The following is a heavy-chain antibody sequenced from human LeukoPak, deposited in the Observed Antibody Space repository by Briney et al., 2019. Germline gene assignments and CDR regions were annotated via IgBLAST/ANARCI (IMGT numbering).Heavy chain of an antibody. Sequence: GGSLRLSCAAFGFNFNYYAMSWVRLAPGKGLEWVSGISGTGSSTNYADSVQGRFTVTRDNSKNTLYLQMNSLRAEDTAVYYCAKGARQHDDPDYYYYYMDVWGKGTTVTVSS. CDR1: GFNFNYYA. V-gene: IGHV3-23*01. J-gene: IGHJ6*03. CDR2: ISGTGSST. D-gene: IGHD2-21*01. CDR3: AKGARQHDDPDYYYYYMDV.